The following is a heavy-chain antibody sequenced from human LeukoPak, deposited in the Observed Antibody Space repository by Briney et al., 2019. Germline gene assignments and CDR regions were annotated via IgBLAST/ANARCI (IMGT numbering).Heavy chain of an antibody. D-gene: IGHD2-15*01. V-gene: IGHV4-61*02. CDR3: ARDPRYCSGGSCYYNWFDP. CDR1: SGSISSGSYY. CDR2: IYTSGST. Sequence: SQTLSLTCTVSSGSISSGSYYWSWIRQPAGKGLEWIGRIYTSGSTNYNPSLKSRVTISVDTSKNQFSLKLSSVTAADTAVYYCARDPRYCSGGSCYYNWFDPWGQGTLVTVSS. J-gene: IGHJ5*02.